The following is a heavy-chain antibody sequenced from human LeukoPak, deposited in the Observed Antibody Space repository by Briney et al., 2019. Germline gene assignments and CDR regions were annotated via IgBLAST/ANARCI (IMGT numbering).Heavy chain of an antibody. CDR2: ISSSSSYI. D-gene: IGHD3-22*01. CDR3: AREGYYYDSSGYEGFDY. J-gene: IGHJ4*02. V-gene: IGHV3-21*01. CDR1: GSTFSSYS. Sequence: GGSLRLSCAASGSTFSSYSMNWVRQAPGKGLEWVSSISSSSSYIYYADSVKGRFTISRDNAKNSLYLQMNSLRAEDTAVYYCAREGYYYDSSGYEGFDYWGQGTLVTVSS.